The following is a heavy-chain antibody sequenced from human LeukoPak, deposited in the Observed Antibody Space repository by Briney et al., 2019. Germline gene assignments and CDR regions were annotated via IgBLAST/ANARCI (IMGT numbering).Heavy chain of an antibody. CDR3: ARAGERWLQLRAYLDY. CDR1: GFTFSSYW. Sequence: GGSLRLSCAASGFTFSSYWMHWVRQAPGKGLVWVSRINSDGSSTSYADSVKGRFTISRDNAKNTLYLQMNSLRAEDTAVYYCARAGERWLQLRAYLDYWGQGTLVTVSS. D-gene: IGHD5-24*01. CDR2: INSDGSST. V-gene: IGHV3-74*01. J-gene: IGHJ4*02.